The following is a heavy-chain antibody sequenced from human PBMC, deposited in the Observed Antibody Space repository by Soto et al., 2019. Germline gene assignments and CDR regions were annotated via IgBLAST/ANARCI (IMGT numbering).Heavy chain of an antibody. V-gene: IGHV3-30*18. CDR1: GFMFSSYG. D-gene: IGHD6-19*01. J-gene: IGHJ4*02. CDR2: LSYDGSNK. Sequence: QVQLVESGGGVVQPGRSLRLSCAASGFMFSSYGMHWVRQAPGKGLEWVALLSYDGSNKYYADSVKGRFTMSRDNSKNTLYLQMNSLRAEDTAVYYCAKGLYASGWSFLDYWGQGTLVTVSS. CDR3: AKGLYASGWSFLDY.